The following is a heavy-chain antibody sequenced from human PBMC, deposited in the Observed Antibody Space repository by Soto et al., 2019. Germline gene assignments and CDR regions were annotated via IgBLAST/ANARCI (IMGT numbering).Heavy chain of an antibody. D-gene: IGHD6-13*01. CDR2: IKQDGSEK. J-gene: IGHJ6*03. Sequence: GGSLRLSCAASGFTFSSYWMSWVRQAPGKGLEWVANIKQDGSEKYYVDSVKGRFTISRDNAKNSLYLQMNSLRAEDTAVYYCARAAEGIALYYYYYMDVWGKGTTVTVSS. CDR1: GFTFSSYW. V-gene: IGHV3-7*01. CDR3: ARAAEGIALYYYYYMDV.